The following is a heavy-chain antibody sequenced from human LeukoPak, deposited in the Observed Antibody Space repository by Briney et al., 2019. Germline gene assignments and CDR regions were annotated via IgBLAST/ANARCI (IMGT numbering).Heavy chain of an antibody. J-gene: IGHJ6*03. CDR3: ARDGPTPYYDFWSGYMPPYYYYYYMDV. D-gene: IGHD3-3*01. V-gene: IGHV4-4*07. CDR2: IYTSGST. Sequence: SETLSHTCTVSGGSISSYYWSWIRQPAGKGLEWIGRIYTSGSTNYNPSLKGRVTMSVDTSKNQFSLNLSSVTAADTAVYYCARDGPTPYYDFWSGYMPPYYYYYYMDVWGKGTTVTVSS. CDR1: GGSISSYY.